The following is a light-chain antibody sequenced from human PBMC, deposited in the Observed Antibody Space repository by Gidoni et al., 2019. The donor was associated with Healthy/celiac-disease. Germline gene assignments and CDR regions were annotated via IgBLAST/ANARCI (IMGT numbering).Light chain of an antibody. J-gene: IGKJ4*01. V-gene: IGKV2-28*01. CDR2: LGA. Sequence: DMVMTQSPLSLPVTPGEPASISCRSSQSLLHSNGYNYLDWYLQKPGQSPPLLIYLGANRASGVPDRFSGSGSGRDFTLKISRVEAEDVGVYYCMQALQTPLTFGGXTKVEIK. CDR3: MQALQTPLT. CDR1: QSLLHSNGYNY.